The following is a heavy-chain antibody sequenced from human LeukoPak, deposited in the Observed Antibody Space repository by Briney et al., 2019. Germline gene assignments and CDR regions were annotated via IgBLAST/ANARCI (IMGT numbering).Heavy chain of an antibody. D-gene: IGHD3-3*01. CDR2: INPSGGST. J-gene: IGHJ6*03. V-gene: IGHV1-46*01. CDR1: GYTFSSYY. Sequence: ASVKVSCKPSGYTFSSYYIHWVRQAPGQGLEWMGIINPSGGSTTYAQKFQGRVTMTRDTSTSTVYMEVSSLRSEDTAVYYCARDFNDFWSGYQPAYYYYYMDVWGIGTTVTVSS. CDR3: ARDFNDFWSGYQPAYYYYYMDV.